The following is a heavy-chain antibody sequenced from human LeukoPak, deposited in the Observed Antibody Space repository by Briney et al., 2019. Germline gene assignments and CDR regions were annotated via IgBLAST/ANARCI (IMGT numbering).Heavy chain of an antibody. CDR2: ISAYNGNT. CDR1: GYTFTSYG. V-gene: IGHV1-18*01. D-gene: IGHD6-19*01. Sequence: ASVKVSCKDSGYTFTSYGISWVRQAPGQGLEWMGWISAYNGNTNYAQKLQGRVTMTTDTSTSTAYMELRSLRSDDTAVYYCARDRPRIAVAGPMSFDYWGQGTLVTVSS. CDR3: ARDRPRIAVAGPMSFDY. J-gene: IGHJ4*02.